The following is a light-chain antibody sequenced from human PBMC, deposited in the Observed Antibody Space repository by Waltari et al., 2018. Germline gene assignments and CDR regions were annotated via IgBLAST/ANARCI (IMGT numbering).Light chain of an antibody. Sequence: IQMTQFPFTPSASVGVRVIITCRASQSISKWLAWYQHKPGKAPKLLIYKASTLASGVPSRFSGSGSGTDFSLTISSLQPDDFATYYCQQYNSYSLLTFGGGTKVEIK. CDR1: QSISKW. J-gene: IGKJ4*01. CDR2: KAS. V-gene: IGKV1-5*03. CDR3: QQYNSYSLLT.